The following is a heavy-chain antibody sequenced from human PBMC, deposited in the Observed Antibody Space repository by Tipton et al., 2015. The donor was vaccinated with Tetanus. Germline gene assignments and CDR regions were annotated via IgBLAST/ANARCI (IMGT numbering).Heavy chain of an antibody. CDR1: GYTLTSYH. CDR2: INPIGGST. CDR3: ARLHDITGMP. D-gene: IGHD1-1*01. J-gene: IGHJ1*01. V-gene: IGHV1-46*01. Sequence: QLVQSGAEVKKPGASVKVSCKASGYTLTSYHMHWVRQAPGQGLEWMGIINPIGGSTSYAQKFQGRITMTGDTSTTTGYMELRSLSFEDTAVYYCARLHDITGMPWGQGTLVTVSP.